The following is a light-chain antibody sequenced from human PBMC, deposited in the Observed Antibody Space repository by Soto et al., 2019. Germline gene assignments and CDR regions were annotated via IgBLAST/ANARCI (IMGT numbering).Light chain of an antibody. CDR3: SSYTSSSTLPYV. CDR1: SSDVGGYNY. J-gene: IGLJ1*01. CDR2: EVS. V-gene: IGLV2-14*01. Sequence: QSVLTQPASVSGSPGQSITISCTGTSSDVGGYNYVSWYQQHPGKAPKLMIYEVSNRPSGVSNRFSGSKSRNTASLTISGLQAEDEADYYCSSYTSSSTLPYVFGTGTKLTVL.